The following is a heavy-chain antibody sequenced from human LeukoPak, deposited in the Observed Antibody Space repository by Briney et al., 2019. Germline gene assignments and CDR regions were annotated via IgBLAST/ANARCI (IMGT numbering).Heavy chain of an antibody. D-gene: IGHD1-14*01. V-gene: IGHV1-18*01. CDR3: ARVTSTTSRLDAFDI. J-gene: IGHJ3*02. CDR1: GYTFSSYG. Sequence: GASVKVSCKASGYTFSSYGISWVRQAPGQGLGWMGWISADNGNTNYVQKFQGRVTMTTDTSTSTAYMELRSLRSDDTAVYYCARVTSTTSRLDAFDIWGQGTMVTVSS. CDR2: ISADNGNT.